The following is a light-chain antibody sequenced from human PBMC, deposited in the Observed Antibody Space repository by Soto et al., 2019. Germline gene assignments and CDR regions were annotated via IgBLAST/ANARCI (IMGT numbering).Light chain of an antibody. CDR1: SSDVGGYNY. Sequence: QSVLTQPPSASGSPGQSVTISCIGTSSDVGGYNYVSWYQQLPGKAPKLMISEVSKRPSGVPDRFSGSKSGNTASLTVSGLQAEDEADYYCRSYAGSNIYVFGTGTKVTVL. CDR2: EVS. V-gene: IGLV2-8*01. CDR3: RSYAGSNIYV. J-gene: IGLJ1*01.